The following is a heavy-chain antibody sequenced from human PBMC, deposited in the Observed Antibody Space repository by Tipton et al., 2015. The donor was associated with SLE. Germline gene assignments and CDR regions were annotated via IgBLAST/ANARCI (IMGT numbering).Heavy chain of an antibody. CDR1: GGSINSYY. D-gene: IGHD6-19*01. Sequence: TLSLTCTVSGGSINSYYWSWIRQPPGKGLEWIGNICTSGNTNYNPSLKSRVTISVDTSKNQFSLKLSSVTAADTAVYYCARVGYSSGSYYFDYWGQGTLVTVSS. V-gene: IGHV4-4*08. J-gene: IGHJ4*02. CDR3: ARVGYSSGSYYFDY. CDR2: ICTSGNT.